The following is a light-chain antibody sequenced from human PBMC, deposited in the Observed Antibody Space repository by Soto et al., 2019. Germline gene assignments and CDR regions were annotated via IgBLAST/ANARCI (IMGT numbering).Light chain of an antibody. CDR2: GAS. Sequence: EIVLPQSPGTLSLSPGAGSTPSGRASQRVSSSYLGWYQQKPGQPPRLLIYGASSRATGIPGRFSGSGSGTDFTLTISRLEPEDFAVYYRQQRSSWITFGQGTRLEIK. V-gene: IGKV3D-20*02. CDR1: QRVSSSY. J-gene: IGKJ5*01. CDR3: QQRSSWIT.